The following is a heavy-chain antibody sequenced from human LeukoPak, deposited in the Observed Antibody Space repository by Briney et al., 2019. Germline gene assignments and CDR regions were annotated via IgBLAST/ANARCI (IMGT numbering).Heavy chain of an antibody. J-gene: IGHJ4*02. Sequence: QPGGSLRLSCAASGFTFSSYEMIWVRQAPGKGLEWVSYITSSGTSIYYADSAKGRFTLSRDNTKNSLYLQMNSLRAEDTAVYYCARVRPTIFGVIIEPYFDYWGQGTLVTVSS. CDR1: GFTFSSYE. D-gene: IGHD3-3*01. CDR2: ITSSGTSI. V-gene: IGHV3-48*03. CDR3: ARVRPTIFGVIIEPYFDY.